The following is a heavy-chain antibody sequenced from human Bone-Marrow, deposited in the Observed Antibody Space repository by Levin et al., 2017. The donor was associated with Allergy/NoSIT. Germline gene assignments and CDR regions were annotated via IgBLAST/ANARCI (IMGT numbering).Heavy chain of an antibody. V-gene: IGHV4-31*03. CDR2: NYYSDT. D-gene: IGHD3-10*01. Sequence: SETLSLTCTVSGASISGGGYHWTWIRQHPGKGLECIGHNYYSDTHYNPSLKSRLFISIDTSENQFSLQLTSVTAADTAVYYCAAYQGGGSGRGYWGQGILVTVSS. J-gene: IGHJ4*02. CDR3: AAYQGGGSGRGY. CDR1: GASISGGGYH.